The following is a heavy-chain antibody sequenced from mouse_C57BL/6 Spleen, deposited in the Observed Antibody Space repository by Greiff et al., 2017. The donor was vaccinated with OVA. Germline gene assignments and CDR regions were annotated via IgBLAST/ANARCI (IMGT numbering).Heavy chain of an antibody. J-gene: IGHJ4*01. V-gene: IGHV2-2*01. Sequence: QVQLQQSGPGLVQPSQSLSITCTVSGFSLTSYGVHWVRQSPGKGLEWLGVIWSGGSTDYNAAFISRLSISKDNSKSQVFFKMNSLQADDTAIYYCARNYGSSRYYYAMDYWGQGTSVTVSS. CDR3: ARNYGSSRYYYAMDY. D-gene: IGHD1-1*01. CDR2: IWSGGST. CDR1: GFSLTSYG.